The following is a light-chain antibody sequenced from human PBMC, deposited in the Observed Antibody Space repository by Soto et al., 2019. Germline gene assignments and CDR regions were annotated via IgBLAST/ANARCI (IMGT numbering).Light chain of an antibody. J-gene: IGLJ1*01. CDR2: ENT. V-gene: IGLV1-40*01. CDR3: QSYNSSLSGYV. CDR1: SSNIGAGYE. Sequence: QSVLTQPPSVSEAPGQRVTISCTGSSSNIGAGYEAHWYQQLPGTAPKLLIYENTNRPSGVPDRFSGSKSCTSASLAITGLQAEDEAEYYCQSYNSSLSGYVFGTGTKVTVL.